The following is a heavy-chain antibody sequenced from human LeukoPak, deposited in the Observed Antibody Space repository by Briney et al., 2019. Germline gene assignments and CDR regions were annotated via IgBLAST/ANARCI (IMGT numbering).Heavy chain of an antibody. CDR3: VRTDRTGDPLDY. V-gene: IGHV5-51*01. J-gene: IGHJ4*02. CDR1: GYRFTNYW. D-gene: IGHD7-27*01. CDR2: IYPGDSDT. Sequence: HRESLKISCKVSGYRFTNYWIGWVRQMPGKGLEWMGIIYPGDSDTQYSPSFQGQVTISADKSISTAYLRWNSLKASDTAMYYCVRTDRTGDPLDYWGQGTLVTVSS.